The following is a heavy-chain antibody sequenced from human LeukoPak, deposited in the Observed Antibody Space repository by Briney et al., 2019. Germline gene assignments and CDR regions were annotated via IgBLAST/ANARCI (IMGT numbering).Heavy chain of an antibody. CDR1: GFTFSSYN. CDR2: IKDTKDGETI. CDR3: SAGYGMSDFDF. J-gene: IGHJ4*02. V-gene: IGHV3-15*01. D-gene: IGHD5-18*01. Sequence: PGGSLRLSCAASGFTFSSYNMNWVRQAPGKGLEWVGRIKDTKDGETIDYAAPVKGRITIARDDSKNTVYLEMNSLRTEDTAVYYCSAGYGMSDFDFWGQGTLVTVSS.